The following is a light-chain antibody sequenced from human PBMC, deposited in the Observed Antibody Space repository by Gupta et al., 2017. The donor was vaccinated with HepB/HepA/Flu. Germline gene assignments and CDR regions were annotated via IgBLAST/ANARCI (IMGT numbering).Light chain of an antibody. CDR2: EDS. V-gene: IGLV3-21*03. CDR3: QVWDSSSDIVL. CDR1: NIGSKS. Sequence: SYVLTQPPSVSVAPGKTARITCGGNNIGSKSVHWYQQKAGQAPVLVVYEDSDRHSGIPERFSGSNCGNTATLTISRVEAGDEADYYCQVWDSSSDIVLFGGGTKLTVL. J-gene: IGLJ2*01.